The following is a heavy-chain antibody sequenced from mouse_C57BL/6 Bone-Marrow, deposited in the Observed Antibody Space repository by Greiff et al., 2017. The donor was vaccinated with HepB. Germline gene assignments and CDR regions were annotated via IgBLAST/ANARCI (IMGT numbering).Heavy chain of an antibody. V-gene: IGHV10-3*01. D-gene: IGHD2-4*01. CDR1: GFTFNTYA. J-gene: IGHJ3*01. CDR2: IRSKSSNYAT. CDR3: GREGDDYDGFAY. Sequence: EVQGVESGGGLVQPKGSLKLSCAASGFTFNTYAMHWVRQAPGKGLEWVARIRSKSSNYATYYADSVKDRFTISSDDSQSMLYLQMSNLKTEDTAMYCCGREGDDYDGFAYWGQGTLVTVSA.